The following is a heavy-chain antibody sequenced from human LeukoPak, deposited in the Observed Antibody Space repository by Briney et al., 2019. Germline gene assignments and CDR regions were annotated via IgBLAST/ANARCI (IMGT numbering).Heavy chain of an antibody. CDR2: INHSGGT. Sequence: SETLSLTCAVYGGSFSGYYWSWIRQPPGKGLEWIGEINHSGGTNYNPSLKSRVTISVDTSKNQFSLKLSSVTAADTAVYYCARWASNSWYRFSDAFDIWGQGTMVTVSS. J-gene: IGHJ3*02. CDR1: GGSFSGYY. V-gene: IGHV4-34*01. CDR3: ARWASNSWYRFSDAFDI. D-gene: IGHD6-13*01.